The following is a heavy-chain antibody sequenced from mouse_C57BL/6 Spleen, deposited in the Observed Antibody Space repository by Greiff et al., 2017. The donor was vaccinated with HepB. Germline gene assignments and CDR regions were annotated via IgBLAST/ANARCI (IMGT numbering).Heavy chain of an antibody. J-gene: IGHJ3*01. CDR3: ARRLGTAWFAY. CDR2: INPSTGGT. CDR1: GYSFTGYY. Sequence: VQLKESGPELVKPGASVKISCKASGYSFTGYYMNWVKQSPEKSLEWIGAINPSTGGTTYNQKFKAKATLTVDKSSSTAYMQLKSLTAEDSAVYYCARRLGTAWFAYWGQGTLVTVSA. V-gene: IGHV1-42*01. D-gene: IGHD4-1*01.